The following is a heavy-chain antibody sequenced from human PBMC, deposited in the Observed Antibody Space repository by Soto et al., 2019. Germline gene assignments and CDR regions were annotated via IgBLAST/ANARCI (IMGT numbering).Heavy chain of an antibody. CDR2: IYYSGST. CDR3: ARLPSIAARRDYYYYYYMDV. Sequence: SETLSLTCTVSGGSISSSSYYWGWIRQPPGKGLEWIGSIYYSGSTYYNPSLKSRVTISVDTSKNQFSLKLSSVTAADTAVYYCARLPSIAARRDYYYYYYMDVWGKGTTVTVSS. J-gene: IGHJ6*03. CDR1: GGSISSSSYY. V-gene: IGHV4-39*01. D-gene: IGHD6-6*01.